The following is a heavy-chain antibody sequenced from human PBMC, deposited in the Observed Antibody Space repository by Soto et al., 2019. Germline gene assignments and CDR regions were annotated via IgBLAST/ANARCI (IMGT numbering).Heavy chain of an antibody. V-gene: IGHV3-74*01. J-gene: IGHJ3*01. CDR2: IHSDGSST. CDR1: GFTFSYYW. Sequence: EVQLVESGGGLVQPGESLRLSCAASGFTFSYYWMHWVRQAPGKGLVWVSRIHSDGSSTTYADSVKARFTISRDNARNTLYLQMNRLRAEDTAVYYCARGDRGAFDLWGQGTVVTVSS. CDR3: ARGDRGAFDL. D-gene: IGHD1-26*01.